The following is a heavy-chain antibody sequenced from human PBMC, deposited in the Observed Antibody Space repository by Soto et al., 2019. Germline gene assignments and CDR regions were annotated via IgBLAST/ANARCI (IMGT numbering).Heavy chain of an antibody. CDR1: GFIFSTYG. D-gene: IGHD5-12*01. CDR3: AKDTATAITSYYFYGMDV. J-gene: IGHJ6*02. Sequence: QMQLVESGGGVVQPGRSLRVSCEASGFIFSTYGMHWVRQAPGKGLEWVAVISYDGRNKHYADSVRGRFTISRDNSKNTLHLQMNSLRGEDTAVYYCAKDTATAITSYYFYGMDVWGQGTTVTVSS. CDR2: ISYDGRNK. V-gene: IGHV3-30*18.